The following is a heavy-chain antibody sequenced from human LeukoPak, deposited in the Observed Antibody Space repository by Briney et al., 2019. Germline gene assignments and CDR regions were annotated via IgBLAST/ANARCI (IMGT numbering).Heavy chain of an antibody. J-gene: IGHJ6*03. CDR2: FYSSVST. CDR3: AREGRVNYGDYGYFHYYMDV. CDR1: GGSISSYY. Sequence: SETLSLTCTVSGGSISSYYWSWIRQPAGKGLEWIGRFYSSVSTNYNPSLKSRITMSVDTSKNQFSLKLRSVTAADTAVYYCAREGRVNYGDYGYFHYYMDVWGKGTTVAISS. D-gene: IGHD4-17*01. V-gene: IGHV4-4*07.